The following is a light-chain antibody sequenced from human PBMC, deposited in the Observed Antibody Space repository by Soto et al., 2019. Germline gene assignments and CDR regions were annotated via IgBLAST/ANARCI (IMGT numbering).Light chain of an antibody. CDR2: YAS. CDR3: QHHNDWVKT. J-gene: IGKJ2*01. CDR1: QSVDNK. V-gene: IGKV3D-15*01. Sequence: EIVMTQSPATLSVSPGESATLSCRASQSVDNKLAWYQQKPGQAPRLLSYYASTRATGVPARFSGSGSGTEFTLTISSLQSEDFAVYYCQHHNDWVKTFGQGTKLEI.